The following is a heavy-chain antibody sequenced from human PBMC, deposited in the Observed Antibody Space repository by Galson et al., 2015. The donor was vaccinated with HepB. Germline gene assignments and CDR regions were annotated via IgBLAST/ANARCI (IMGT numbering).Heavy chain of an antibody. CDR2: IIPIFGRA. Sequence: QSGAEVKKPGASVKVSCKASGGTFSSYALSWVRQTPGQGLEWMGGIIPIFGRANYAQKFQGRVTITADESTKTTYMELRSLRSEDTAVYYCARPFSAEPNLQFFFYWGQGTLVTVSS. CDR3: ARPFSAEPNLQFFFY. J-gene: IGHJ4*02. CDR1: GGTFSSYA. D-gene: IGHD1-14*01. V-gene: IGHV1-69*13.